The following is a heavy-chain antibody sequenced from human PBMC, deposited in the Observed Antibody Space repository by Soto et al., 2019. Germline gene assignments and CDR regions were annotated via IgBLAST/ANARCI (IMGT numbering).Heavy chain of an antibody. CDR1: GFPVSSNY. CDR2: IYSGGSI. J-gene: IGHJ4*02. V-gene: IGHV3-53*01. CDR3: AKDAGWLHHY. D-gene: IGHD5-12*01. Sequence: PGGSLRLSCAASGFPVSSNYMSWVRQAPGKGLEWVSVIYSGGSIYYADPVKGRFTISRDNSNNTLYLQMNTLRAEDTAVYYCAKDAGWLHHYWGQGTLVTVSS.